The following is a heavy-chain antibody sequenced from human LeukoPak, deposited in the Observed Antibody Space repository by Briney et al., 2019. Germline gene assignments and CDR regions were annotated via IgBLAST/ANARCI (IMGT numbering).Heavy chain of an antibody. Sequence: QPGGSLRLSCAASGFTFTTYGLHWVRQAPGKGLEWVAAIASNGGSEYYAGSVKGRFTISRDNSKNTLFLQTNSLRPDDTAVYYCAKRGHYSINWYHYFDYWGQGTLVTVSS. V-gene: IGHV3-30*18. CDR2: IASNGGSE. CDR3: AKRGHYSINWYHYFDY. J-gene: IGHJ4*02. D-gene: IGHD6-13*01. CDR1: GFTFTTYG.